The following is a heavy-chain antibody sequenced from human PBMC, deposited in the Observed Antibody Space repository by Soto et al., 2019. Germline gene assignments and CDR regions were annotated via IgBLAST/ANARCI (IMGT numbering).Heavy chain of an antibody. V-gene: IGHV5-10-1*01. D-gene: IGHD6-13*01. Sequence: PGESLKISCKGSGYSFTSYWISWVRQMPGKGLEWMGRIDPSDSYTNYSASFQGHVTISADKSISTAYLQWSSLKASDTAMYYCARQLPPWDISSRTYYGMYVWGQGTTVTVSS. CDR2: IDPSDSYT. CDR3: ARQLPPWDISSRTYYGMYV. J-gene: IGHJ6*02. CDR1: GYSFTSYW.